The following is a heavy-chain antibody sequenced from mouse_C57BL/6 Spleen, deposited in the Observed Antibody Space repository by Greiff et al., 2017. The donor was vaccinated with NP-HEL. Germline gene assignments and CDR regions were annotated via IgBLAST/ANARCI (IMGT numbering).Heavy chain of an antibody. J-gene: IGHJ2*01. Sequence: VRLMESGEALLKPGGSLKLSCPASGFPFGSYAMSWVRQTPERRLEWVAYISSGGDYIYYADTVKGRFTISRDNARNTLYLQMSSLKSEDTAMYYCTREGGPYYFDYWGQGTTLTVSS. CDR1: GFPFGSYA. V-gene: IGHV5-9-1*02. CDR2: ISSGGDYI. CDR3: TREGGPYYFDY.